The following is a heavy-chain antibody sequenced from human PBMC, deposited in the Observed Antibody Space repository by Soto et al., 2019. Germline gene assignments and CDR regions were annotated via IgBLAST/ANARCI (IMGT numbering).Heavy chain of an antibody. Sequence: PGGSLRLSCAASGFTFYGYAMHWVRQVPGKGLEWVSGISWNSDKKGYADSVKGRFAISRDNAKNSLYLEMNSLRGEDTAFYYCARTTWGYGERFGSRGRGTLGTVSS. J-gene: IGHJ4*02. CDR2: ISWNSDKK. CDR3: ARTTWGYGERFGS. D-gene: IGHD4-17*01. V-gene: IGHV3-9*01. CDR1: GFTFYGYA.